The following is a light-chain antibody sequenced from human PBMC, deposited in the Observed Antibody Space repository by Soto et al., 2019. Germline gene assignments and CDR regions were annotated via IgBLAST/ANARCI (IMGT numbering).Light chain of an antibody. CDR1: QSVLYSSNNKNY. Sequence: DIVMTQSPDSLAVSLGERATINCKSSQSVLYSSNNKNYLAWYQQKPGQPPKLLIYWASTRESGVPDRFSGSGSGTDFTLTISSLQAEDVAVSYCQQYYSTPPPWAFGQGTKVEIK. CDR3: QQYYSTPPPWA. V-gene: IGKV4-1*01. CDR2: WAS. J-gene: IGKJ1*01.